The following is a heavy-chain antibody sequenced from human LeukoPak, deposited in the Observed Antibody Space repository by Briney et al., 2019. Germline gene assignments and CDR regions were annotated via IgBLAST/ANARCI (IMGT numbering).Heavy chain of an antibody. D-gene: IGHD2-15*01. J-gene: IGHJ4*02. CDR1: GFNFSIYN. CDR2: ISSSSRTR. Sequence: GGSLRLSCAASGFNFSIYNVNWVRQAPGKGLDWVSYISSSSRTRYYADSVKGRFTISGDNAKDSLYLQMNSLRAEDTAVYYCVRESIGFDYWGQGTLVTVSS. CDR3: VRESIGFDY. V-gene: IGHV3-48*04.